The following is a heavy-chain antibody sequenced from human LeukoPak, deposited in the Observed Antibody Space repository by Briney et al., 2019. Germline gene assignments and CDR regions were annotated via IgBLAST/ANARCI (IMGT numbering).Heavy chain of an antibody. D-gene: IGHD4-17*01. CDR3: ARDARVGDPFDY. CDR2: IRIDGDT. Sequence: GGSLRLSCAASGFTFSNYWMHWVRQAPGKGLVWDSRIRIDGDTSYADSVRGRFTISRDNSKNTLYLQMNSLRVEDTAVYYCARDARVGDPFDYWGQGILVTVSS. V-gene: IGHV3-74*01. CDR1: GFTFSNYW. J-gene: IGHJ4*02.